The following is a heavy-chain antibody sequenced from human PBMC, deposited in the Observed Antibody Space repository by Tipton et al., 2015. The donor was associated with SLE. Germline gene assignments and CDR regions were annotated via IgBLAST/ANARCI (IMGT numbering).Heavy chain of an antibody. J-gene: IGHJ5*02. D-gene: IGHD4-17*01. Sequence: GLVKPSETLSLTCAVSGGSVSRDYWSWIRHPAGKGLEWIGRIYTSGATDHNPSLRSRVTVSRDTSKNQLSLKMTSVTAADTAVYYCARGYDYGDYLGWFDPWGQGTLVTVSS. V-gene: IGHV4-4*07. CDR2: IYTSGAT. CDR3: ARGYDYGDYLGWFDP. CDR1: GGSVSRDY.